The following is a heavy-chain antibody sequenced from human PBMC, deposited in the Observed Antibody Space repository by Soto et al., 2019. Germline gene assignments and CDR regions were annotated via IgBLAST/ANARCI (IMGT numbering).Heavy chain of an antibody. J-gene: IGHJ6*02. V-gene: IGHV3-23*01. CDR3: VKQRGSGKTYYYNMDV. D-gene: IGHD3-10*01. CDR1: GFSFNSYA. Sequence: EVQLLESGGGLVQPGGSLRLSRETSGFSFNSYAMTWVRQAPGMGVGWVAVVNYNSRATFHAQSVKGRFTISRDNSRNTVLLHMDSLRAEDTAVYYCVKQRGSGKTYYYNMDVWGLGTTVIVSS. CDR2: VNYNSRAT.